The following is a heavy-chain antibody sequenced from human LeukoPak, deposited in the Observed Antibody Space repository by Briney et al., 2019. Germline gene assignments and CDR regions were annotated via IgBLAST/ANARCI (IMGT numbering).Heavy chain of an antibody. CDR2: IYYSGSA. J-gene: IGHJ6*02. CDR1: GGSFNGYY. CDR3: ARDWSGIAAAEGYYGMDV. Sequence: PSETLSLTCTVYGGSFNGYYWSWIRQPPGKGLEWIGNIYYSGSANHNPSLKSRVTISRDTSKNQFSLKLTSVTTADTAVYYCARDWSGIAAAEGYYGMDVWGQGTTVTVSS. V-gene: IGHV4-59*01. D-gene: IGHD6-13*01.